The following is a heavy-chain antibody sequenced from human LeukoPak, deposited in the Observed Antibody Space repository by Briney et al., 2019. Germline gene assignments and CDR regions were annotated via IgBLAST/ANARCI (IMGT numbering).Heavy chain of an antibody. CDR3: ARDRRGRFGELFYYYYGMDV. CDR1: GGSFSGYY. CDR2: INHSGST. Sequence: SETLSLTCAVYGGSFSGYYWSWIRQPPGKGLEWIGEINHSGSTNYNPSLKSRVTISVDTSKNQFSLKLSSVTAADTAVYYCARDRRGRFGELFYYYYGMDVWGQGTTVTVSS. D-gene: IGHD3-10*01. J-gene: IGHJ6*02. V-gene: IGHV4-34*01.